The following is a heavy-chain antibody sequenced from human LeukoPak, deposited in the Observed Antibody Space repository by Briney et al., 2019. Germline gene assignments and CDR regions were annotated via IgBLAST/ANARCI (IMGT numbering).Heavy chain of an antibody. CDR2: IYYSGST. Sequence: SETLSLPCTVSGGSISSHYWSWIRQPPGKGLEWIGYIYYSGSTNYNPSLKSRVTISVDTSKNQFSLKLSSVTAADTAVYYCARVVAAAGISPPRYFDYWGQGTLVTVSS. V-gene: IGHV4-59*11. J-gene: IGHJ4*02. CDR3: ARVVAAAGISPPRYFDY. D-gene: IGHD6-13*01. CDR1: GGSISSHY.